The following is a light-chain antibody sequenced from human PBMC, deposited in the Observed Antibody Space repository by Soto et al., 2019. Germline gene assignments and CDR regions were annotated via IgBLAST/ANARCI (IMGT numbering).Light chain of an antibody. CDR3: SSYTSSSTL. J-gene: IGLJ1*01. CDR1: SSDVGSYNL. Sequence: QSVLTQPVSVSGSPGQSITISCTGTSSDVGSYNLVSWYQQHPGKAPKLMIYEGNKRPSGVSNRFSASKSGNTASLTISGLQAEDEADYYCSSYTSSSTLFGTGTKVTVL. V-gene: IGLV2-14*02. CDR2: EGN.